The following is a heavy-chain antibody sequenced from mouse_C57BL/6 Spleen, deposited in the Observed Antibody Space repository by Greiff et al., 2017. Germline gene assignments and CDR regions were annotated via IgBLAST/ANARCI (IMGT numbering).Heavy chain of an antibody. D-gene: IGHD2-5*01. CDR1: GYTFTSYD. CDR3: ARGYSNPYWYFDV. V-gene: IGHV1-85*01. CDR2: IYPRDGST. J-gene: IGHJ1*03. Sequence: VQLQQSGPELVKPGASVKLSCKASGYTFTSYDINWVKQRPGQGLEWIGWIYPRDGSTKYNEKFKGKATLTVDTSSSTAYMELHSLTSEDSAVYFCARGYSNPYWYFDVWGTGTTVTVSS.